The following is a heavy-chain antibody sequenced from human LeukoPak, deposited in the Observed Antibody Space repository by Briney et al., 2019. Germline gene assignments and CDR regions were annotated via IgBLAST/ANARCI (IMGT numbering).Heavy chain of an antibody. CDR1: GFTFSSYG. D-gene: IGHD2-2*01. V-gene: IGHV3-30*02. CDR2: KRYDGSNE. J-gene: IGHJ6*03. Sequence: PGGSLRLSCAASGFTFSSYGMHWVRQAPGKGLEGVAFKRYDGSNEYYADSVKGRFTISRDNSKNMLHLQMNSLRAEDTAVYYCAKDGCSTSCYGFRNYYYYMDVWGKGTTVTVSS. CDR3: AKDGCSTSCYGFRNYYYYMDV.